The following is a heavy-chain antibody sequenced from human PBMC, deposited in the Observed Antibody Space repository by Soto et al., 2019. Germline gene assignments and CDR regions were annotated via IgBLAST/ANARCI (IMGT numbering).Heavy chain of an antibody. D-gene: IGHD3-22*01. V-gene: IGHV5-51*01. CDR3: ARKAGAMIVVANAFDI. J-gene: IGHJ3*02. Sequence: PGESLKISCKGSGYSFTSYWIGWVRQMPGKDMEWMGIIYPVDSDTRYSPYFQGQVTISADKSISTAYLHWSSLKASDTAMYYCARKAGAMIVVANAFDIWGQGTMVTVSS. CDR1: GYSFTSYW. CDR2: IYPVDSDT.